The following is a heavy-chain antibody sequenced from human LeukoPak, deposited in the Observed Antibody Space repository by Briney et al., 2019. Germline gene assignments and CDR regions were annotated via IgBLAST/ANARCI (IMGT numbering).Heavy chain of an antibody. D-gene: IGHD5-18*01. CDR1: GFTFDDYG. Sequence: PGGSLRLSCAASGFTFDDYGMSWVRQAPGKGLEWVSGINWNGGSTGYADSVKGRFTISRDNAKNSLYLQMNSLRAEDTALYYCAKELGGYSYGAPFDYWGQGTLVTVSS. CDR3: AKELGGYSYGAPFDY. V-gene: IGHV3-20*04. J-gene: IGHJ4*02. CDR2: INWNGGST.